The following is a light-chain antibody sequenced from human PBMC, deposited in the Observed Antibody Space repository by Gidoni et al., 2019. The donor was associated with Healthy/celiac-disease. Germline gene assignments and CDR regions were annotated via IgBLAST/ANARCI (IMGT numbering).Light chain of an antibody. CDR2: DAS. CDR3: QHFNSYLLT. J-gene: IGKJ4*01. V-gene: IGKV1-13*02. CDR1: QGISSA. Sequence: AIQLTQSPSSLSASVGDRVTITCRASQGISSALAWYQQKPGKAPKLLIYDASSLESGVPSRFRGSGSGTDFTLTISSLQPEDFATYYCQHFNSYLLTFXGXTKVEIK.